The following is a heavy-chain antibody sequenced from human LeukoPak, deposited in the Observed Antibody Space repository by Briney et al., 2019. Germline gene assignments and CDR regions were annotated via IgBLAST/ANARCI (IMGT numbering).Heavy chain of an antibody. D-gene: IGHD2-15*01. CDR2: IYSGGST. J-gene: IGHJ5*02. CDR3: ARDNSDGSIVWFDP. Sequence: GGSLRLSCAASGFTVSSNYMSWVRQAPGKGLEWVSVIYSGGSTYYADSVKGRFTISRDNSKNTLYLQMNSLRAEDTAAYYCARDNSDGSIVWFDPWGQGTLVTVSS. V-gene: IGHV3-66*01. CDR1: GFTVSSNY.